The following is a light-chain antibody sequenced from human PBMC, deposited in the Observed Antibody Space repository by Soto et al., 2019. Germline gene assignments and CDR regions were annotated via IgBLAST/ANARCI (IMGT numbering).Light chain of an antibody. CDR3: QQHGNWPLT. J-gene: IGKJ4*01. Sequence: EIVMTQSPATLSVSPGEGATLSCRASQNVYSNLAWYQQKPGQAPRLLIYGASTRATSIPARFSGSGSGTEFTLTISSLQSEDFAVYYCQQHGNWPLTFGGGTKAEIK. CDR1: QNVYSN. CDR2: GAS. V-gene: IGKV3-15*01.